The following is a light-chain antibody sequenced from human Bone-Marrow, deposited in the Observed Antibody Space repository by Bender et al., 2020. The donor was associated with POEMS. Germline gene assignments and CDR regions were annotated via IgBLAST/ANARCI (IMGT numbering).Light chain of an antibody. J-gene: IGLJ3*02. CDR3: CSSATTTTWA. Sequence: QSALTQPASVSGSPGQSIIISCTGTSSDVGTYDLVSWYQQYPGKAPKLMIYEVSKRPSGVSHRFSGSKSGNTASLTISGLQAEDEADYYCCSSATTTTWAFGGGTKVTVL. CDR2: EVS. CDR1: SSDVGTYDL. V-gene: IGLV2-23*02.